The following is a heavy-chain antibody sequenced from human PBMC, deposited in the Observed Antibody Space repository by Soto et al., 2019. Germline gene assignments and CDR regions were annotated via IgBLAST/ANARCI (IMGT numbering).Heavy chain of an antibody. J-gene: IGHJ2*01. CDR3: ARVNQVGGITIFWYFDL. CDR1: GYTFTSYG. CDR2: ISAYNGNT. Sequence: QVQLVQSGAEVKKPGASVKVSCKASGYTFTSYGISWVRQAPGQGLEWMGWISAYNGNTNYAQKLQGRVTMTTDTSTSTAYMELRSLRSDDTAVYYCARVNQVGGITIFWYFDLWGRGTLVTVSS. V-gene: IGHV1-18*01. D-gene: IGHD3-3*01.